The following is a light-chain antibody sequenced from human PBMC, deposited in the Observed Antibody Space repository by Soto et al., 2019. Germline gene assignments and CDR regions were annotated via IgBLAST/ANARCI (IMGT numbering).Light chain of an antibody. J-gene: IGLJ1*01. V-gene: IGLV1-44*01. CDR2: SNN. CDR1: SCNIGGND. CDR3: AAWDDRLSGYV. Sequence: QSVLTQPPSASGTPGQRVTISCSGTSCNIGGNDVNWYQQLPGTTPQLLIYSNNQRPSAVPDRFSCSKSGTSASLAISGLQSEDEADYYCAAWDDRLSGYVFGTGTKLTVL.